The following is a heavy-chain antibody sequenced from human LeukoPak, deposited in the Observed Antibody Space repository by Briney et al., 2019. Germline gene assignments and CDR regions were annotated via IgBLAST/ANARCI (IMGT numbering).Heavy chain of an antibody. D-gene: IGHD2-2*01. CDR1: GFTFSSYA. CDR3: AKDSGPGVVAPGAY. V-gene: IGHV3-23*01. Sequence: PGGSLRLSCAASGFTFSSYAMSWVRQAPGKGLEWVSAISGSGGSTYYADSVKGRFTISRDNSKNTLYLQMNRLRAEDTAVYYCAKDSGPGVVAPGAYWGQGTLVTVSS. CDR2: ISGSGGST. J-gene: IGHJ4*02.